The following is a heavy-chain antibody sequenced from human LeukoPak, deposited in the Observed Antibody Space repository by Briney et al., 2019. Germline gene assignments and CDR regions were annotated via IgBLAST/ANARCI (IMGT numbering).Heavy chain of an antibody. J-gene: IGHJ4*02. CDR2: FDPEDGET. CDR3: ATVNRYYYDSSGYYSNAKKAYLH. D-gene: IGHD3-22*01. Sequence: ASVKVSCKVSGYTLTELSMHWVRQAPGKGLEWMGGFDPEDGETIYAQKFQGRVTMTEDTSTDTAYMELSSLRSEDTAVYYCATVNRYYYDSSGYYSNAKKAYLHWGQGTLVTVSS. CDR1: GYTLTELS. V-gene: IGHV1-24*01.